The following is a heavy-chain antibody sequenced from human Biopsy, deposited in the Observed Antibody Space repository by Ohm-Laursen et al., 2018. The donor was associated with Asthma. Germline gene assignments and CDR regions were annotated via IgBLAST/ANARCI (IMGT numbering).Heavy chain of an antibody. J-gene: IGHJ4*02. V-gene: IGHV3-53*01. Sequence: SLRLSCAASGFAVSRDHMFWVLQAPGKGLEWVSVIYSGGTSHTADSVRGRFTISRDNSQNTLYLHMDSLSAEDTAVYYCAKDRSGTWYGFDYWGQGTLVTVSS. CDR1: GFAVSRDH. D-gene: IGHD6-13*01. CDR2: IYSGGTS. CDR3: AKDRSGTWYGFDY.